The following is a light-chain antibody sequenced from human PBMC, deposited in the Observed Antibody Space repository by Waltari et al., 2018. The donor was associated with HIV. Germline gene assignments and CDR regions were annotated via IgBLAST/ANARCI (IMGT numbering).Light chain of an antibody. J-gene: IGLJ2*01. V-gene: IGLV2-18*02. CDR1: SSDVGSYNR. CDR3: SSYTRSTVV. CDR2: EGN. Sequence: QSALTQPPSVSGSPGQSVTISCTGYSSDVGSYNRVSWYQQPPGTAPKLMIYEGNKRSSGVPGRWSGSQSGNTASLTISWLQAEVEAEYYCSSYTRSTVVFGGGTKLTGL.